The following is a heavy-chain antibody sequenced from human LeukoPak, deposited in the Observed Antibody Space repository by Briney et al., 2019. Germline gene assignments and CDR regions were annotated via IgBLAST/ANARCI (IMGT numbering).Heavy chain of an antibody. D-gene: IGHD3-10*01. Sequence: ASVKVSCKSSGYSFTSYSMHWVRQAPGQGLEWMGIINSTDGSASYAQKFQGRVTMTRDMSTSTVYMDLRSLRSDDRAVYFCARGHGSGSTNWFDPWGQGTPVTVSS. CDR1: GYSFTSYS. V-gene: IGHV1-46*01. CDR3: ARGHGSGSTNWFDP. CDR2: INSTDGSA. J-gene: IGHJ5*02.